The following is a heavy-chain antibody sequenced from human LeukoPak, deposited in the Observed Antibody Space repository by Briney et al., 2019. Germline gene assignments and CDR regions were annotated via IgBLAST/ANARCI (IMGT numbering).Heavy chain of an antibody. CDR1: GFTFDDYG. CDR2: IKQDGSEK. Sequence: GGSLRLSCAASGFTFDDYGMSWVRQAPGKGLEWVANIKQDGSEKYYVDSVKGRFTISRDNAKNSLYLQMNSLRAEDTAVYYCASPGSVGDTGMPDYWGQGTWSPSP. V-gene: IGHV3-7*01. CDR3: ASPGSVGDTGMPDY. J-gene: IGHJ4*02. D-gene: IGHD5-18*01.